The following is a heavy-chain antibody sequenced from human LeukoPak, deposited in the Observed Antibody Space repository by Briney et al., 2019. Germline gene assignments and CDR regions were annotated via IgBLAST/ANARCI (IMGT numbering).Heavy chain of an antibody. D-gene: IGHD3-9*01. CDR3: ARGDVYYDILTGYYPANWFDP. CDR1: GGSISSSNW. Sequence: PSESLSLTCAVSGGSISSSNWWSWVRQPPGKGLEWIGEIYHNGSTNYNPSLKSRVTISVDKSKNQFSLKLSSVTAADTAVYYCARGDVYYDILTGYYPANWFDPWGQGTLVTVSS. J-gene: IGHJ5*02. CDR2: IYHNGST. V-gene: IGHV4-4*02.